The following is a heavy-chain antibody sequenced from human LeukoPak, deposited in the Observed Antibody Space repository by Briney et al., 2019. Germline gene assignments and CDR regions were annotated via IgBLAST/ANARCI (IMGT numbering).Heavy chain of an antibody. D-gene: IGHD1-26*01. CDR1: GFTFSSYA. Sequence: GSLRLSCAASGFTFSSYAMHWVRQAPGKGLEWVAVISYDGSNKYYADSVKGRFTISRDNSKNTLYLQMNSLRAEDTAVYYCARGRSGSYYDGMDVWGQGTTVTVSS. CDR2: ISYDGSNK. CDR3: ARGRSGSYYDGMDV. V-gene: IGHV3-30-3*01. J-gene: IGHJ6*02.